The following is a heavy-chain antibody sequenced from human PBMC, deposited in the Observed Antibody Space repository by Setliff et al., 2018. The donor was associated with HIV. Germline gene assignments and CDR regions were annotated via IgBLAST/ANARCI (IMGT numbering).Heavy chain of an antibody. V-gene: IGHV1-18*01. Sequence: ASVKVSCKPSGYTFTTYGLSWVRQAPGQGLEWMGWISTYSDETSSSQNLQGRLTMTTDTSTSTAYMELRSLRSDDTAVYYCARDAEHMMDVWGQGTTVTVSS. J-gene: IGHJ6*02. CDR1: GYTFTTYG. CDR2: ISTYSDET. CDR3: ARDAEHMMDV.